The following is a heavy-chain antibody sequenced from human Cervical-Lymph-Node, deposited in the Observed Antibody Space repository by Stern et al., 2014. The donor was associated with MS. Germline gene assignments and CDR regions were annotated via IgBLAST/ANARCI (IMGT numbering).Heavy chain of an antibody. Sequence: QVQLVQSGAEVKKPGASVKVSCKASGYTFTSYAMHWVRQAPGQRLEWMGWINAGNGNTKYSKKFQGRVTITRDTSASTAYMELSSLRSEDTAVYYCLKGGFDIWGQGTMVTVSS. CDR1: GYTFTSYA. CDR2: INAGNGNT. CDR3: LKGGFDI. V-gene: IGHV1-3*01. J-gene: IGHJ3*02.